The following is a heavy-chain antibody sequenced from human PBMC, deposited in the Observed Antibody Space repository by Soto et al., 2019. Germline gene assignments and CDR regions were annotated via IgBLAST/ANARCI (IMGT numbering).Heavy chain of an antibody. J-gene: IGHJ3*02. CDR3: ARDPRIAAAGPGAFDI. CDR1: GDSVSSNSAA. V-gene: IGHV6-1*01. D-gene: IGHD6-13*01. Sequence: SQTLSLTCAISGDSVSSNSAAWNWIRQSPSRGLEWLGRTYYRSKWYNDYAVSVKSRITINPDTSKNQFSLQLNSVTTEDTAVYYCARDPRIAAAGPGAFDIWGQGTMVTVSS. CDR2: TYYRSKWYN.